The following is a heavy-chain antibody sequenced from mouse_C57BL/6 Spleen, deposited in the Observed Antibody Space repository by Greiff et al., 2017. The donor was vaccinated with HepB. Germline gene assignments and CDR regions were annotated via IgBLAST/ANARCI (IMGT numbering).Heavy chain of an antibody. D-gene: IGHD1-1*01. CDR1: GFTFSSYG. V-gene: IGHV5-6*01. Sequence: VHVKQSGGDLVKPGGSLKLSCAASGFTFSSYGMSWVRQTPDNRLEWVATISSGGSYTYYPDSVKGRFTISRDNAKNTLYLQMSSLKSEDTAMYYCARHEGYYYGSSYWYFDVWGTGTTVTVAS. CDR3: ARHEGYYYGSSYWYFDV. J-gene: IGHJ1*03. CDR2: ISSGGSYT.